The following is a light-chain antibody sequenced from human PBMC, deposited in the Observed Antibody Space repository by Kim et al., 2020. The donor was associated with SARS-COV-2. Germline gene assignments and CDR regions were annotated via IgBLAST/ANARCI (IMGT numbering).Light chain of an antibody. Sequence: PGERAALSCRASQTVSSSHLAWYQQKPGQAPRLLIYSTSNRATGVPDRFSGSGSGTDFTLAITRLEPEDVAHYYCQQRGSWPLTFGGGTKVDIK. CDR2: STS. CDR3: QQRGSWPLT. CDR1: QTVSSSH. V-gene: IGKV3-20*01. J-gene: IGKJ4*01.